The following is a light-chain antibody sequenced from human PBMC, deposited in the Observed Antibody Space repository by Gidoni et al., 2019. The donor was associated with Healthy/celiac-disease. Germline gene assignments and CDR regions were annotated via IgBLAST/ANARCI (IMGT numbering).Light chain of an antibody. J-gene: IGLJ2*01. CDR1: RLGDKY. Sequence: SYELTQPPAVSASPGQTASITCSGDRLGDKYACWYQQKPGQSPVLVIYHDSTRPSGIPERFSGSNSGNTATLTISGTQAMDEADYYCQAWDSSTVVFGGGPKLTVL. CDR2: HDS. CDR3: QAWDSSTVV. V-gene: IGLV3-1*01.